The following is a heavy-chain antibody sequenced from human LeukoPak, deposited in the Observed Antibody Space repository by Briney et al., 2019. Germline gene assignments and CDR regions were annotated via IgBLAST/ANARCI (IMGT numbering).Heavy chain of an antibody. CDR2: ISYDGSNK. Sequence: GRSLRLSCAASGFTFSSYAMHWVRQAPGKGLEWVAVISYDGSNKYYADSVKGRFTISRDNSKNTLYLQMNSLRAEDTAVYYCARWAYIWGQETLVTVSS. V-gene: IGHV3-30*04. D-gene: IGHD1-14*01. CDR3: ARWAYI. J-gene: IGHJ4*02. CDR1: GFTFSSYA.